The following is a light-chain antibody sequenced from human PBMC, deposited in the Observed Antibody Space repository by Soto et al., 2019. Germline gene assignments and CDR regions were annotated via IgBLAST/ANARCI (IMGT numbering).Light chain of an antibody. CDR2: DVS. J-gene: IGLJ1*01. CDR1: SSDVGGHNY. CDR3: CSYAGSYTYV. Sequence: QSVLTQPRSVSGSPGQSVTMSCTGTSSDVGGHNYVSWFQQHPGKAPKLMSYDVSKRPSGVPDRFSGSKSGNAASLTISGLQAEDEADYYCCSYAGSYTYVFGTGTKLTVL. V-gene: IGLV2-11*01.